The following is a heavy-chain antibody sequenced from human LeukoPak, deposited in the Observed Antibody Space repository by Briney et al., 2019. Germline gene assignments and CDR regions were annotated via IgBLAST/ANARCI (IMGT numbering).Heavy chain of an antibody. CDR1: RFTFSSYW. Sequence: GGSLRLSCAASRFTFSSYWMSWVRQAPGKGLEWVANIKQDGSEKHYADSVKGRFTISRDSADNSLYLQMNSLRADDTAVYYCARREYCSGGNCYSDYWGQGTLVTVSS. CDR2: IKQDGSEK. D-gene: IGHD2-15*01. J-gene: IGHJ4*02. V-gene: IGHV3-7*01. CDR3: ARREYCSGGNCYSDY.